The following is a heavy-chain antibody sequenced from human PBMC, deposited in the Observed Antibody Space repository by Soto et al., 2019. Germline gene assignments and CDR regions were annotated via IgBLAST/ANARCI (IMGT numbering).Heavy chain of an antibody. CDR1: GFTFSGSA. CDR2: IRSKANNYAT. Sequence: PGGSLRLSCAASGFTFSGSAMHWVRQASGKGLEWVGRIRSKANNYATAYAASVEGRFTISRDDSKNTAHLQMNSLKTEDTAVYYCASDTARVYYGLDVWGLGTTATVSS. V-gene: IGHV3-73*01. J-gene: IGHJ6*02. CDR3: ASDTARVYYGLDV. D-gene: IGHD5-18*01.